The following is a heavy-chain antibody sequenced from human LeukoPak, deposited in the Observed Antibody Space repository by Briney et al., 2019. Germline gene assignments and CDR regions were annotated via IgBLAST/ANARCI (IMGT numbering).Heavy chain of an antibody. CDR2: IKSNTDGATT. V-gene: IGHV3-15*07. Sequence: PGGSLRLSCAASGFNFNDAWMNWVRQAPGKGLEWVGRIKSNTDGATTDYTAPVKGRFTISRDDSKNTLYPQMSSLEIEDTAVYYCTSHYGSGGFWGQGTLVTVSS. CDR1: GFNFNDAW. D-gene: IGHD3-10*01. CDR3: TSHYGSGGF. J-gene: IGHJ4*02.